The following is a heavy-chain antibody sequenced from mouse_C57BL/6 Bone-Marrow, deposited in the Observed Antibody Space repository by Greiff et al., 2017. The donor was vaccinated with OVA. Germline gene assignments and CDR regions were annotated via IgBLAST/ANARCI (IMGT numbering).Heavy chain of an antibody. D-gene: IGHD1-1*01. CDR1: GYTFTSYW. CDR2: IDPSDSYT. Sequence: QVQLQQPGAELVRPGTSVKLSCKASGYTFTSYWMHWVKQRPGQGLEWIGVIDPSDSYTNYNQKFKGKATLTVDTSSSTAYMQLSSLTSEDSAVYYCARRRYYYGSSHWYFDVWGTGTTVTVSS. CDR3: ARRRYYYGSSHWYFDV. V-gene: IGHV1-59*01. J-gene: IGHJ1*03.